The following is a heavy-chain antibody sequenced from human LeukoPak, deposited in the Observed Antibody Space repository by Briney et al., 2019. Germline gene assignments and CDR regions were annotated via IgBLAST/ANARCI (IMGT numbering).Heavy chain of an antibody. V-gene: IGHV4-59*06. CDR2: IYYSGST. J-gene: IGHJ4*02. D-gene: IGHD3-22*01. CDR1: GGSISGYY. CDR3: ASQWLHPDY. Sequence: SETLSLTCTVSGGSISGYYWSWIRQPPGKGLDWIGYIYYSGSTYYNPSLKSRVTISVDTSKNQFSLKLSSVTAADTAVYYCASQWLHPDYWGQGTLVTVSS.